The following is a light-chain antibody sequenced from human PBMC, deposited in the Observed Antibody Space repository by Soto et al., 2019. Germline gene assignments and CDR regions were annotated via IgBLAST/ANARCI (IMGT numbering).Light chain of an antibody. V-gene: IGKV3-15*01. J-gene: IGKJ4*01. CDR1: QSVGSS. CDR3: QHSYSTPLT. Sequence: EIVMTQSPATLSVSPGERATLSCRASQSVGSSLAWYQRKPGQAPRLLIYGASTRATGIPATFSGSGSGTEFTLTISSLQPEDFATYYCQHSYSTPLTFGGGTKVEIK. CDR2: GAS.